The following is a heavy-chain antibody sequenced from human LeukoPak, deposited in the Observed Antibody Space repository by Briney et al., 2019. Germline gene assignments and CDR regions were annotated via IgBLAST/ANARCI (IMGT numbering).Heavy chain of an antibody. D-gene: IGHD3-3*01. V-gene: IGHV1-18*01. J-gene: IGHJ5*02. CDR2: ISGYNGNI. Sequence: ASVKVSCKASGYTFTSYGISWVRQAPGQGLEWMGWISGYNGNINYAQKLQGRVTMTTDTSTSTAYMELRSLRSDDTAVYYCARGLGYYDFWSGPNWFDPWGRGTLVTVSS. CDR1: GYTFTSYG. CDR3: ARGLGYYDFWSGPNWFDP.